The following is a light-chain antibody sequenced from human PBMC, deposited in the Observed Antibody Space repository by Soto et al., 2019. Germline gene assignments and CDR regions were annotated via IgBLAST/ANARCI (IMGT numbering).Light chain of an antibody. V-gene: IGKV3-20*01. CDR3: QQNGSSPYT. CDR1: QSVSSSY. Sequence: EIVLTQSPGTLSVSPGERATLSCRASQSVSSSYLAWYQQKRGQAPRLLIYGSSSRATGITYRFSGSGSGIAFTLTIRRLEHDDVAVYYWQQNGSSPYTFGQGTKLEIK. CDR2: GSS. J-gene: IGKJ2*01.